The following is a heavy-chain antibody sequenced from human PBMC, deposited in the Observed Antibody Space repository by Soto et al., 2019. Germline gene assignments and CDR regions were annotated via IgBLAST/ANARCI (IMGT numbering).Heavy chain of an antibody. J-gene: IGHJ5*02. V-gene: IGHV4-30-4*01. CDR1: GDSISSNNNY. Sequence: QVQLQESGPGLVKPLQTLSLTCTVSGDSISSNNNYWSWIRQPPGEGLEWIGFISYSGTTSYSPSLKSRVAISLDTSKNQFSLSLSSVTAADTAVYYCARGRGYSYGLDPWGQGTLVTVSS. CDR3: ARGRGYSYGLDP. CDR2: ISYSGTT. D-gene: IGHD5-18*01.